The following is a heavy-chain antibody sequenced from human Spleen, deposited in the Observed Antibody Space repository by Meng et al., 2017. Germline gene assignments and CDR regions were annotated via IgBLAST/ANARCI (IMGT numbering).Heavy chain of an antibody. V-gene: IGHV3-48*03. CDR1: GFTFSSYE. CDR2: ISSGGSTI. Sequence: GESLKISCAASGFTFSSYEMNWVRQARGKGLEWISYISSGGSTIYYADSVKGRFTISRDNAKNSLYLQMNSLRAEETAVYYCARESTRGNHFDYWGQGTLVTVSS. J-gene: IGHJ4*02. D-gene: IGHD1-14*01. CDR3: ARESTRGNHFDY.